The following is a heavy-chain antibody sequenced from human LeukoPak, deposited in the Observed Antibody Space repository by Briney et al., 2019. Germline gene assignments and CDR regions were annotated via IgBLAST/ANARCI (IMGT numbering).Heavy chain of an antibody. D-gene: IGHD3-3*01. Sequence: SETLSLTCAVYGGSFSGYYWSWIRQPPGKGLEWIGEINHSGSTNYNPSLKSRVTISVDTSKNQFSLKLSSVTAADTAVYYCARAGRFLEWSARDYYYYMDVWGKGTTVTVSS. CDR3: ARAGRFLEWSARDYYYYMDV. CDR1: GGSFSGYY. CDR2: INHSGST. V-gene: IGHV4-34*01. J-gene: IGHJ6*03.